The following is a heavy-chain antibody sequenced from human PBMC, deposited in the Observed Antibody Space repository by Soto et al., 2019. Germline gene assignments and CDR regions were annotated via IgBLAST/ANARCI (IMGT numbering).Heavy chain of an antibody. CDR1: GFTFSSYA. J-gene: IGHJ6*02. D-gene: IGHD6-6*01. Sequence: GSLRLTCAASGFTFSSYAMHWVRQAPGKGLVLLALISYDGCYKYYADSVKGRFTISRDNSKNTLYLQLNSLRPEYTAVYYCARGRYSSSSAGMDVWGQGTTVTVSS. V-gene: IGHV3-30-3*01. CDR2: ISYDGCYK. CDR3: ARGRYSSSSAGMDV.